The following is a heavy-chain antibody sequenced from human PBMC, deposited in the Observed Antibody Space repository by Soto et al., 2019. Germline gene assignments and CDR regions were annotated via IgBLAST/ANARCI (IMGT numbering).Heavy chain of an antibody. D-gene: IGHD2-15*01. CDR1: GGSISSYY. V-gene: IGHV4-59*08. J-gene: IGHJ4*02. Sequence: PSETLSLTCTVSGGSISSYYWSWIRQPPGKGLEWIGYIYSSGSTNYNPSLKSRVTISVDTSKNQFSLKVSSVTAADTAVYYCARMVTSNIMDYWGQGTLVTLSS. CDR2: IYSSGST. CDR3: ARMVTSNIMDY.